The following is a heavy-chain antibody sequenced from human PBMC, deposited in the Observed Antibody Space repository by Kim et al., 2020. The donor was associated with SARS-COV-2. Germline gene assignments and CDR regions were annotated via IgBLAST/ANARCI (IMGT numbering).Heavy chain of an antibody. CDR2: IIPIHGKA. Sequence: SVKVSCKASGGTFSSYAISWVRQAPGQGLEWMGRIIPIHGKANYSQKFQGRVTITADKSTSTAYMELSSLRSEDTAVYYCGAAAGRTFDYWGQGTLVTVSS. D-gene: IGHD6-13*01. CDR3: GAAAGRTFDY. CDR1: GGTFSSYA. J-gene: IGHJ4*02. V-gene: IGHV1-69*04.